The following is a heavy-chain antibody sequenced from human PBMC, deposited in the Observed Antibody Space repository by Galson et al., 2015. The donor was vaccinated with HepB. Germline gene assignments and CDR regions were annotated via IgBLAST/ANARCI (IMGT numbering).Heavy chain of an antibody. D-gene: IGHD3-22*01. J-gene: IGHJ4*02. V-gene: IGHV1-69*02. CDR1: GGTFSSYT. Sequence: SVKVSCKASGGTFSSYTISWVRQAPGQGLEWMGRIIPILGIANYAQKFQGRVTITADKSTSTAYMELSSLRSEDTAVYYCARNYYDSSGYSDYWGQGTLVTVSS. CDR3: ARNYYDSSGYSDY. CDR2: IIPILGIA.